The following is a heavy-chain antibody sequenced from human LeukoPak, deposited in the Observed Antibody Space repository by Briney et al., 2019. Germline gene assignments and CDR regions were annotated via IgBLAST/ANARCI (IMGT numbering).Heavy chain of an antibody. D-gene: IGHD2-2*01. CDR2: ISTSGST. V-gene: IGHV4-4*07. CDR1: GGSISNYY. CDR3: ARDKSSITTDTLERFDI. Sequence: SETLSLTCTDSGGSISNYYWSWIRQPAGKGLEWIGRISTSGSTNYNPSLKSRVTMSVDTSKNQFSLKLSSVTAADTAVYYCARDKSSITTDTLERFDIWGQGTMVTVSS. J-gene: IGHJ3*02.